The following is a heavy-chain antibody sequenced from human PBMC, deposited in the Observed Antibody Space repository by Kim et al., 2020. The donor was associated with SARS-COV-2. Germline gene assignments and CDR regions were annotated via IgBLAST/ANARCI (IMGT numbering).Heavy chain of an antibody. V-gene: IGHV1-3*01. J-gene: IGHJ4*02. CDR2: INPKDGNT. D-gene: IGHD2-21*02. CDR1: GYIFTHYA. CDR3: ARCMAYCGGDRYSILES. Sequence: ASVKVSCKASGYIFTHYAMHWVRQAPGQRLEWMGWINPKDGNTKYSQKLQGRVTFTRDTPANTIYLELSSLQSEDTAIYYCARCMAYCGGDRYSILESWGQGTLVSVSS.